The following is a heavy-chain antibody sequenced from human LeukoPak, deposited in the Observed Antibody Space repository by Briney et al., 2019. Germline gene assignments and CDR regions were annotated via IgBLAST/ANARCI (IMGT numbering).Heavy chain of an antibody. J-gene: IGHJ1*01. CDR2: ISASSGYI. CDR3: ARDNTATEYFQH. D-gene: IGHD5-18*01. V-gene: IGHV3-21*01. Sequence: GGSLRLSCAASGFTFSSYSMNWARQAPGKGLEWVSYISASSGYISYPDSVKGRFTISRDNAKNSLYLQMNSLRAEDTAVYYCARDNTATEYFQHWGQGTLVTVSS. CDR1: GFTFSSYS.